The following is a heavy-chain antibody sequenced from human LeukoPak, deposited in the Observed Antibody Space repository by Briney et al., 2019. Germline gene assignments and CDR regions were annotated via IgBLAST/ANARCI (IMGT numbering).Heavy chain of an antibody. CDR3: ARGTPGSYLAY. CDR1: GYTFTSYA. J-gene: IGHJ4*02. D-gene: IGHD3-16*02. V-gene: IGHV1-2*04. Sequence: ASVKVSCKASGYTFTSYAMNWVRQAPGQGLEWMGWINPNSGGTNYAQKFKGWVTLTRDTSINTTYMELNRLTSDVTAVYFCARGTPGSYLAYWGQGTLVTVSP. CDR2: INPNSGGT.